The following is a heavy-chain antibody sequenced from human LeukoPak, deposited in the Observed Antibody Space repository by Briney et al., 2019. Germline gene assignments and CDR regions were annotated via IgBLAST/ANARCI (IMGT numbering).Heavy chain of an antibody. V-gene: IGHV3-21*01. CDR3: ARDHGGYSGYDLRTGFDY. D-gene: IGHD5-12*01. Sequence: PGGSLRLSCAASGFTLSSYSMNWVRQAPGKGLEWVSSISSSSSYIYYADSVKGRFTISRDNAKNSLYLQMNSLRAEDTAVYYCARDHGGYSGYDLRTGFDYWGQGTLVTVSS. CDR2: ISSSSSYI. J-gene: IGHJ4*02. CDR1: GFTLSSYS.